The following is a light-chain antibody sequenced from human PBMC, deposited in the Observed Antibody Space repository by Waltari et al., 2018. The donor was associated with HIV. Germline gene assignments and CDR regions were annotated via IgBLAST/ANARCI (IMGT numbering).Light chain of an antibody. CDR2: RDN. V-gene: IGLV1-47*01. CDR1: NANIGTED. J-gene: IGLJ2*01. Sequence: QSVLTQPPSASGTPGPRVTIYCSGRNANIGTEDVYWYHPLPGAAPRLLIYRDNQRPSGVPDRFSGSKSGTSASLAISGLRSEDESDYYCAAWDDSLGGVIFGGGTKLTVL. CDR3: AAWDDSLGGVI.